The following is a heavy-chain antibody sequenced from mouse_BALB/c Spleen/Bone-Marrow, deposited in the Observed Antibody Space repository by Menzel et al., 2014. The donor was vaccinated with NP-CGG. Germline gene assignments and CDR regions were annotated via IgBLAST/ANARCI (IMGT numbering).Heavy chain of an antibody. CDR3: AREANWNFDY. J-gene: IGHJ2*01. CDR1: GYTFTSYY. V-gene: IGHV1S56*01. Sequence: QVQLKQSGPELVKPGASVRISCKAAGYTFTSYYIHWVKQRPGQGLQWIGWIYPGNVNTKYNEKFKGKATLTADKSSSTAYIQRSSLTSEDSAVYFCAREANWNFDYWGQGTTLTVSS. D-gene: IGHD4-1*01. CDR2: IYPGNVNT.